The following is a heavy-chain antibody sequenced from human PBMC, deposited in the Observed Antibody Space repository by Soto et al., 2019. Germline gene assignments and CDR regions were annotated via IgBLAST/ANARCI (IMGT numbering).Heavy chain of an antibody. V-gene: IGHV1-69*02. CDR3: ARAPLAATMPYYFDY. Sequence: QVQLVQSGAEVKKPGSSVKVSCKASGGTFSSYTISWVRQAPGQGLEWMGRIIPILGIANYAQKFQGRVTITADKSTSTAYMELSSLRSEDTAVYYCARAPLAATMPYYFDYWGQGTLVTVSS. D-gene: IGHD5-12*01. J-gene: IGHJ4*02. CDR1: GGTFSSYT. CDR2: IIPILGIA.